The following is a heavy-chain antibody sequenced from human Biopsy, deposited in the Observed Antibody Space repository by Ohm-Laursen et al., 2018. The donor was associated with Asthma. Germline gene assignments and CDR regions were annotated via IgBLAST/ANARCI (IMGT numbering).Heavy chain of an antibody. J-gene: IGHJ4*02. CDR3: TTGFWWTFDY. CDR2: IKSKTDGGTT. D-gene: IGHD3-16*01. CDR1: GFTFSNAW. Sequence: SLRLSCSASGFTFSNAWMSWVRQAPGKGLEWVGRIKSKTDGGTTDYAAPVIGRFTISRDDSKNTLYLQMNSLKTEDTAVYYCTTGFWWTFDYWGQGTLVTVSA. V-gene: IGHV3-15*01.